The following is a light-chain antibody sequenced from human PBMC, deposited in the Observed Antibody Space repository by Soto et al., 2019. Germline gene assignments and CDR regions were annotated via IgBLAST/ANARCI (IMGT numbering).Light chain of an antibody. V-gene: IGKV3-20*01. CDR1: QRVISSY. CDR2: GAS. CDR3: QQYVTAPWT. Sequence: EIVLAQSPAALSLSPGEVANLSCRASQRVISSYLAWYQQKPGQAPRLLIYGASKRATGIPDRFSGSGSGTDFALTISRLEPEDFAVYYCQQYVTAPWTFGQGTKVDIK. J-gene: IGKJ1*01.